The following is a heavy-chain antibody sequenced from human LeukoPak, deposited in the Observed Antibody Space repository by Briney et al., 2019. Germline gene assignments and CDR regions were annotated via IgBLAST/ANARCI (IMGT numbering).Heavy chain of an antibody. J-gene: IGHJ4*02. D-gene: IGHD6-13*01. CDR3: ARGTIAAAGYYYFDY. CDR2: IKQDGSEK. Sequence: QSGGSLRLSCAASGFTFSSYWMSWVRQAPGNGLEWVANIKQDGSEKYYVDSVKGRFTISRDNAKNSLYLQMNSLRAEDTAVYYCARGTIAAAGYYYFDYWGQGTQVTVSS. CDR1: GFTFSSYW. V-gene: IGHV3-7*04.